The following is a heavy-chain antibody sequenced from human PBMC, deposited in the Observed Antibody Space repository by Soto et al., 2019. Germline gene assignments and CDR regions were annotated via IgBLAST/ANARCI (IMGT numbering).Heavy chain of an antibody. D-gene: IGHD2-15*01. CDR2: IVVGSGNT. Sequence: SVKVSCKASGFTFTSSAVQWVRQARGQRLEWIGWIVVGSGNTNYAQKFQERVTITREMSTSTAYMELSSLRSEDTAVYYCAAARVVVVAATPWGMDVGGQGTTVTVSS. CDR3: AAARVVVVAATPWGMDV. J-gene: IGHJ6*02. V-gene: IGHV1-58*01. CDR1: GFTFTSSA.